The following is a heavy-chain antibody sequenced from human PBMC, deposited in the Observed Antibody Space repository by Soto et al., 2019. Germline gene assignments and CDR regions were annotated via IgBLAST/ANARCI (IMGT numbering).Heavy chain of an antibody. Sequence: SETLSLTCTVSGGSITNGNYHWGWIRQPPGKGLEWIGSIYYSGNTYYNPSLKSRVTLSVDTSKSQFSLRLSSVTAADTAVYYCARVLGCSSTSCQNWFDPWGQGTLVTVSS. CDR1: GGSITNGNYH. J-gene: IGHJ5*02. CDR2: IYYSGNT. CDR3: ARVLGCSSTSCQNWFDP. V-gene: IGHV4-39*01. D-gene: IGHD2-2*01.